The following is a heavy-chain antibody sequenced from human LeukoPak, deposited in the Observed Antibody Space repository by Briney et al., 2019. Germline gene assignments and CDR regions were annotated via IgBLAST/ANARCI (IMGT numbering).Heavy chain of an antibody. D-gene: IGHD2-8*01. CDR2: IYYSGST. V-gene: IGHV4-39*07. CDR1: GGSISSSSYY. CDR3: ARERYCTNGVCYNGSGYFDY. Sequence: SETLSLTCTVSGGSISSSSYYWGWIRQPPGKGLEWIGSIYYSGSTYYNPSLKSRVTISVDTSKNQFSLKPSSVTAADTAVYYCARERYCTNGVCYNGSGYFDYWGQGTLVTVSS. J-gene: IGHJ4*02.